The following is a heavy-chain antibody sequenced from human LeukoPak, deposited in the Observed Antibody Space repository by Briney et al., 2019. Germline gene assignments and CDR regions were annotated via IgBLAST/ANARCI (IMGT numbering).Heavy chain of an antibody. CDR1: GFPFSIYE. CDR3: ARAKLRYFDWLLEGFDY. D-gene: IGHD3-9*01. Sequence: GSLRLSCAVSGFPFSIYEMNWVRQPPGKGLEWIGYIYYSGSTNYNPSLKSRVTISVDTSKNQFSLKLSSVTAADTAVYYCARAKLRYFDWLLEGFDYWGQGTLVTVSS. V-gene: IGHV4-59*01. CDR2: IYYSGST. J-gene: IGHJ4*02.